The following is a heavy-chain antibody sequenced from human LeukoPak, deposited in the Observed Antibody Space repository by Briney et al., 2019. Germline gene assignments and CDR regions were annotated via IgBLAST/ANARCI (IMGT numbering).Heavy chain of an antibody. CDR1: GGSMRDYY. CDR3: ARRRQWLDFDY. J-gene: IGHJ4*02. CDR2: TYHSGST. Sequence: SETLSLTCTVPGGSMRDYYWSWIRQPPGKGLEWIGYTYHSGSTDYNPSLKSRVTMSVDTSKSQFSLKLTSVTAADTAVYYCARRRQWLDFDYWGQGTLVTVSS. V-gene: IGHV4-59*08. D-gene: IGHD6-19*01.